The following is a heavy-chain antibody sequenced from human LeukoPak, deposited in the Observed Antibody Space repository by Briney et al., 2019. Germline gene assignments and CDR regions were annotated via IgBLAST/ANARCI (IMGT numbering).Heavy chain of an antibody. V-gene: IGHV4-4*02. CDR1: GGSISSSNW. D-gene: IGHD4-23*01. Sequence: PSGTLSLTCAVSGGSISSSNWWSWVRQPPGKGLEWIGEIYHSGSTNYNPSLKSRVTISVDKSKNQFSLKLSSVTAADTAVCYCARLTTVETLSDAFDIWGQGTMVTVSS. J-gene: IGHJ3*02. CDR3: ARLTTVETLSDAFDI. CDR2: IYHSGST.